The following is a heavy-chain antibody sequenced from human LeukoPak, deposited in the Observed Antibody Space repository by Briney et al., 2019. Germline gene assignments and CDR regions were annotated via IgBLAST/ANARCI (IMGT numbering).Heavy chain of an antibody. CDR1: GFAFSVYA. CDR2: INANSVST. J-gene: IGHJ5*02. CDR3: AKPISGGLAVTADWFRP. V-gene: IGHV3-23*01. Sequence: PGGSLSLSRAASGFAFSVYAMSWLRQPPGKGLEWVSTINANSVSTSYAASVRGRFTISRDNAKDTVYLQLNRLSTDDTATYYCAKPISGGLAVTADWFRPWGQGTLVVVSS. D-gene: IGHD6-19*01.